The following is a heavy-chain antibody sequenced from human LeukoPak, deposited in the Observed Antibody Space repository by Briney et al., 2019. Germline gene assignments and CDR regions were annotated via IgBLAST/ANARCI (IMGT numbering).Heavy chain of an antibody. CDR3: AKAHSSSGWYYFDY. Sequence: GGSLRLSCAASGFTFDDYAMHWVRQAPGKGLEWVSGISWNSGSIGYADSVKGRFTISRDNAKNSLYLQMNSLRAEDMALSYCAKAHSSSGWYYFDYWGQGTLVTVSS. D-gene: IGHD6-19*01. V-gene: IGHV3-9*03. CDR2: ISWNSGSI. CDR1: GFTFDDYA. J-gene: IGHJ4*02.